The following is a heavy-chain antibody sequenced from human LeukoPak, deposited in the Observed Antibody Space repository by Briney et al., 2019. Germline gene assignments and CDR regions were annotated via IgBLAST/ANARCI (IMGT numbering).Heavy chain of an antibody. Sequence: SETLSLTCAVYGGSFSGYYWSWIRQPPGKGLEWIGEINHSGSTNYDPSLKSRVTISVDTSKNQFSLKLSSVTAADTAVYYCARHGGWSSSGWYLNYWGQGTLVTVSS. CDR2: INHSGST. CDR1: GGSFSGYY. D-gene: IGHD6-19*01. J-gene: IGHJ4*02. V-gene: IGHV4-34*01. CDR3: ARHGGWSSSGWYLNY.